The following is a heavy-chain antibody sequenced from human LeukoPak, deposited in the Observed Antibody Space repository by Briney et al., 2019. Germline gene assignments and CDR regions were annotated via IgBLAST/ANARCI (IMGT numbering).Heavy chain of an antibody. D-gene: IGHD5/OR15-5a*01. Sequence: GGSLRLSCAAPGFTFSSYDIHWVRQAPGRGLEWVSAIGIAGDTYYPDSVKGRFTISRENAKNSMYLQMNSLKDGDTAVYYCIRGGIQVSGIDAFDIWGQGTMVTVSS. CDR3: IRGGIQVSGIDAFDI. J-gene: IGHJ3*02. V-gene: IGHV3-13*01. CDR1: GFTFSSYD. CDR2: IGIAGDT.